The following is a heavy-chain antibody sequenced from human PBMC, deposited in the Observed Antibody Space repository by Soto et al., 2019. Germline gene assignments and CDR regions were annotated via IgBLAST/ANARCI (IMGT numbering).Heavy chain of an antibody. CDR1: GYSFTRYW. CDR2: IYPGGSDT. Sequence: GESLKLSCTGSGYSFTRYWIGWVRQMPGKGLEWMGIIYPGGSDTRYSPSFQGQVTISADKSISTAYLQWSSLKASDTAMYYCARWVPYGDSDFDYWGQGTLVTVSS. D-gene: IGHD4-17*01. J-gene: IGHJ4*02. CDR3: ARWVPYGDSDFDY. V-gene: IGHV5-51*01.